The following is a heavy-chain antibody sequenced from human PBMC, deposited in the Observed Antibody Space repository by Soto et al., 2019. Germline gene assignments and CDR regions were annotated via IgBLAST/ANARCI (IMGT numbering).Heavy chain of an antibody. CDR2: LDPSSTYI. D-gene: IGHD4-17*01. CDR3: VRGSYGDYDS. V-gene: IGHV3-21*02. Sequence: EVQLVESGGGLVKPGGSLRLPCAASGFTFSAYTMNWVRQAPGKGLEWVSSLDPSSTYIYYADSVKGRFTLSRDNAKNSLFLRLNSLRADDTALYYCVRGSYGDYDSWGQGTLVTVSS. J-gene: IGHJ5*01. CDR1: GFTFSAYT.